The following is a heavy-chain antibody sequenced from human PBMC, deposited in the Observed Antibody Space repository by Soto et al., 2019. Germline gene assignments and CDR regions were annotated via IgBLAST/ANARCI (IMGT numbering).Heavy chain of an antibody. CDR3: ATGPRRLSD. CDR2: ISGSSSDT. J-gene: IGHJ4*02. Sequence: QVQLVESGGGLVEPGGSLRLSCAASGLIFSDYYMSWIRDVPGKGLESLSYISGSSSDTNYADSVKGRFTISRDNAKNSLYLQMNNLRVEDTAVYYCATGPRRLSDWGQGTLVIVSS. D-gene: IGHD3-3*01. CDR1: GLIFSDYY. V-gene: IGHV3-11*05.